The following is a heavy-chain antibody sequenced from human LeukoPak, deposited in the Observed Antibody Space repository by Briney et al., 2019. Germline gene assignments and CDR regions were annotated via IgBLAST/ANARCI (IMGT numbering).Heavy chain of an antibody. CDR2: IKSKTDGGTT. CDR1: GFTFGNAW. D-gene: IGHD4-17*01. Sequence: PGGSLRLSCAASGFTFGNAWMSWVRQAPGKGLEWVGRIKSKTDGGTTDYAAPVKGRFTISRDDSKNTLYLQMNSLKTEDTAVYYCTTGGLWYDYGDPGYYFDYWGQGTLVTVSS. V-gene: IGHV3-15*01. J-gene: IGHJ4*02. CDR3: TTGGLWYDYGDPGYYFDY.